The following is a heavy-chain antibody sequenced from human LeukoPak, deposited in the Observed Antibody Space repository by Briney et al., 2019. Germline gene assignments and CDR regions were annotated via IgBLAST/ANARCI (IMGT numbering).Heavy chain of an antibody. D-gene: IGHD6-13*01. CDR2: IRSKSNNYAT. J-gene: IGHJ5*02. Sequence: GGSLKHSCAASGFTFSGSAMHWVRQASGKGLEWVGRIRSKSNNYATAYSESVKGRFTISRDDSKNMAYLQLNSLKTEDTALYYCTRPLYSSNCFDPWGQGTLVTVSS. V-gene: IGHV3-73*01. CDR1: GFTFSGSA. CDR3: TRPLYSSNCFDP.